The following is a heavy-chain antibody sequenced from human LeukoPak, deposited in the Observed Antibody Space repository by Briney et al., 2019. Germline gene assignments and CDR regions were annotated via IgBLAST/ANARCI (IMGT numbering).Heavy chain of an antibody. D-gene: IGHD2-2*01. Sequence: PSENLSFTCAVSGNTISSVYYWGWIPQSPGKGLGWIVSIFHSGSIYYNPSLKSPTTISVDTSKTQFSLNLSSVTAADTAMYYCARDLGSVVPTTMGVFDFWGQGTLVTVSS. CDR3: ARDLGSVVPTTMGVFDF. J-gene: IGHJ4*02. CDR2: IFHSGSI. V-gene: IGHV4-38-2*02. CDR1: GNTISSVYY.